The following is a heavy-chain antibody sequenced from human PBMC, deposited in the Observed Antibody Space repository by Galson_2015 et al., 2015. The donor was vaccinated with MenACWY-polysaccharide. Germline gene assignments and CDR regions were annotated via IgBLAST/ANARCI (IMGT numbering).Heavy chain of an antibody. Sequence: CAISGDSVSSNSAAWSWIRQSPSRGLEWLGRTYYRSKWYNDYAVSVKSRITINPDTSKNQFSLQLNSVTPEDTAVYYCARESGDYYDSSGYYLAFDYWGQGTLVTVSS. J-gene: IGHJ4*02. D-gene: IGHD3-22*01. CDR1: GDSVSSNSAA. CDR3: ARESGDYYDSSGYYLAFDY. CDR2: TYYRSKWYN. V-gene: IGHV6-1*01.